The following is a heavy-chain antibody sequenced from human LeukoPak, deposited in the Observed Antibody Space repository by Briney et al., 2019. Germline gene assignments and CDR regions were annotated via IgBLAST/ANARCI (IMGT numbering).Heavy chain of an antibody. CDR3: ARDLAGTTVP. Sequence: GGSLRLSCAASGFTFSTYGMHWVRQAPGKGLEWVAFIQYDGSNKYYADSVKGRFTISRDNAKNSLYLQMNSLRAEDTAVYYCARDLAGTTVPWGQGTLVTVSS. CDR2: IQYDGSNK. V-gene: IGHV3-30*02. D-gene: IGHD1-1*01. CDR1: GFTFSTYG. J-gene: IGHJ5*02.